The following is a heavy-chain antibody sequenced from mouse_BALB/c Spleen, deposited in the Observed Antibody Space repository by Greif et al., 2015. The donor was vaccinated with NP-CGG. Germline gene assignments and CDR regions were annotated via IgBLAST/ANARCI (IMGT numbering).Heavy chain of an antibody. Sequence: VQLQQSGAELVKPGASVKLSCKASGYTFTSYYMYWVKQRPGQGLEWIGEINPSNGGTNFNEKFKSKATLTVDKSSSTAYMQLSSLTSEDSAVYYCTADYGSSYAWFAYWGQGTLVTVSA. V-gene: IGHV1S81*02. CDR2: INPSNGGT. CDR3: TADYGSSYAWFAY. CDR1: GYTFTSYY. D-gene: IGHD1-1*01. J-gene: IGHJ3*01.